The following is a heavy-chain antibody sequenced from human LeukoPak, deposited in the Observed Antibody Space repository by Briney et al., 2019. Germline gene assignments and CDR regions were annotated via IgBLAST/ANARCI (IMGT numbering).Heavy chain of an antibody. CDR1: GYRFTSYW. CDR3: ATEIGSGWFYDY. V-gene: IGHV5-51*01. CDR2: IYPGDSEV. J-gene: IGHJ4*02. Sequence: GESLKISCKASGYRFTSYWIGWVSQMPGKGLEWMGMIYPGDSEVRYGPAFQGQVTISADKSVNTAYLQWSSLKASDTAIYYCATEIGSGWFYDYWGQGTLVTVSS. D-gene: IGHD6-19*01.